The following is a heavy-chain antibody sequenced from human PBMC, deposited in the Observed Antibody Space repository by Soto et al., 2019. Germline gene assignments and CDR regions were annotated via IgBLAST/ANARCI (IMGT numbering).Heavy chain of an antibody. J-gene: IGHJ6*03. D-gene: IGHD4-4*01. CDR1: GFTFSTYP. Sequence: GGSLRLSCAASGFTFSTYPMNWVRQAPGKGLEWVSGISGSGISTFYVDTVEGRFTISRDNSKNTVFLQINSLRAEDTAIYYCVKFPVITASYYYQDMDVWGQGTTVTVSS. CDR2: ISGSGIST. V-gene: IGHV3-23*01. CDR3: VKFPVITASYYYQDMDV.